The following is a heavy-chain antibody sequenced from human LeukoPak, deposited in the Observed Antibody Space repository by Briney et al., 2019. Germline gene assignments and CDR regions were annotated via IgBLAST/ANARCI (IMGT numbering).Heavy chain of an antibody. D-gene: IGHD3-3*01. CDR1: GFTFSSYE. V-gene: IGHV3-48*03. Sequence: PGGSLRLSCAASGFTFSSYEMHWVRQAPGKGLEWVSYISSSGSTIYYADSVKGRFTISRDNAKNSLYLQMNSLRAEDTAVYYCARVTGGLRFLEWLLSNYYYYMDVWGKGTTVTVSS. J-gene: IGHJ6*03. CDR2: ISSSGSTI. CDR3: ARVTGGLRFLEWLLSNYYYYMDV.